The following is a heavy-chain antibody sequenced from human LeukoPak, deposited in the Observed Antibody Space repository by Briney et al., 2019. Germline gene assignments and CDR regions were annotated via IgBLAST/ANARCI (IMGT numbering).Heavy chain of an antibody. Sequence: GGSLRLSCAASGFTFSSYWTHWVRQAPGKGLVWVSRINSDGSSTSYADSVKGRFTISRDNAKNTLYLQMNSLRAEDTAVYYCARSMVRGVMFFDYWGQGTLVTVSS. CDR2: INSDGSST. CDR3: ARSMVRGVMFFDY. D-gene: IGHD3-10*01. J-gene: IGHJ4*02. CDR1: GFTFSSYW. V-gene: IGHV3-74*01.